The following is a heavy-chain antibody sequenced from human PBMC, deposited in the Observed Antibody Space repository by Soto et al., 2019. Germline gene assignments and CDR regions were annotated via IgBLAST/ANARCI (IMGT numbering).Heavy chain of an antibody. D-gene: IGHD3-3*01. V-gene: IGHV4-38-2*01. CDR1: GHSISSGYY. J-gene: IGHJ4*02. Sequence: SETLSLTCAVSGHSISSGYYWGWIRQPPGKGLEWIGSIYHSGSTYYNPSLKSRVTISVDTSKNQFSLKLSSVTAADTAVYYCARGDFWSGYYEGFDYWGQGTLVTVSS. CDR3: ARGDFWSGYYEGFDY. CDR2: IYHSGST.